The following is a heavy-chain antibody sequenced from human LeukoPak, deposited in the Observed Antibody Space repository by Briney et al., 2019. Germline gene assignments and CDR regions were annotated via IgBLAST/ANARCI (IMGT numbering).Heavy chain of an antibody. D-gene: IGHD3-3*01. Sequence: GGSLRLSCAASGFTFSSYAMSWVRQAPGKGLEWVSAISGSGGSTYYADSVKGRFTISRDNSKNTLYLQMNSLRAEDTAVYYCAKDSLRQYDFWSGYEGYWGQGTLVTVSS. CDR2: ISGSGGST. CDR1: GFTFSSYA. J-gene: IGHJ4*02. V-gene: IGHV3-23*01. CDR3: AKDSLRQYDFWSGYEGY.